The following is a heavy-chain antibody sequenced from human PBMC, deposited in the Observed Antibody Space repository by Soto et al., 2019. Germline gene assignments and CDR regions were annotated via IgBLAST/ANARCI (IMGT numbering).Heavy chain of an antibody. Sequence: GASVKVSCKASGGTFSSYAISWVRQAPGQGLEWMGGIIPIFGTANYAQKFQGRVTITADKTTSTAYMELSSLRSEDTAMYYCARRKWRQTDYFDYWGQGTLVTVSS. CDR3: ARRKWRQTDYFDY. CDR2: IIPIFGTA. V-gene: IGHV1-69*06. J-gene: IGHJ4*02. D-gene: IGHD5-12*01. CDR1: GGTFSSYA.